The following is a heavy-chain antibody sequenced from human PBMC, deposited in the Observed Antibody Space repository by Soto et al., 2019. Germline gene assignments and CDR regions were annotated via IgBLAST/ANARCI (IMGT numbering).Heavy chain of an antibody. J-gene: IGHJ4*02. D-gene: IGHD3-9*01. CDR3: ARDEHDILTSH. Sequence: EVQLVESGGGLVKPGGSLRLSCAASGFTFSSYSMNWFRQAPGKGLEWVSSISSSSSYIYYADSGKGRFTISRDNAKNSLYLQMNSLRAEDTAVYYCARDEHDILTSHCGQGTLVTVSS. V-gene: IGHV3-21*01. CDR2: ISSSSSYI. CDR1: GFTFSSYS.